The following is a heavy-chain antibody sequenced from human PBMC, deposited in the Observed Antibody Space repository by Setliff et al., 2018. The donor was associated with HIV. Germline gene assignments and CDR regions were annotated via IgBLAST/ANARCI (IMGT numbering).Heavy chain of an antibody. V-gene: IGHV1-2*02. J-gene: IGHJ4*02. D-gene: IGHD3-9*01. CDR2: INPNSGGT. Sequence: ASVKVSCKASGYTFTGYYMHWVRQAPGQGLEWMGWINPNSGGTNYAQKFQGRVTMTRDTPISTAYMELSRLRSDDTAVYYCARSPYYDILTGYYSQYYFDYWGQGTLVTVSS. CDR3: ARSPYYDILTGYYSQYYFDY. CDR1: GYTFTGYY.